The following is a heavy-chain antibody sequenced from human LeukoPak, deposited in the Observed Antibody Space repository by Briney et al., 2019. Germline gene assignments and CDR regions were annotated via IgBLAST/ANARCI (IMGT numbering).Heavy chain of an antibody. V-gene: IGHV3-30-3*01. CDR3: ARGGEKAIAAAGTVDP. D-gene: IGHD6-13*01. CDR2: ISYDGSNK. J-gene: IGHJ5*02. CDR1: GFTFSSYA. Sequence: GGSLRLSCAASGFTFSSYAMHWVRQAPGKGLEWVAVISYDGSNKYYADSVKGRFTISRDNSKNTLYLQMNSLRAEDTAVYYCARGGEKAIAAAGTVDPWGQGTLVTVSS.